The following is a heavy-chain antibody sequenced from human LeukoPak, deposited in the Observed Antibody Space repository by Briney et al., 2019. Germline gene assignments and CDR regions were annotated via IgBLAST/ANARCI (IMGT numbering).Heavy chain of an antibody. D-gene: IGHD6-19*01. CDR2: IYYGGST. Sequence: GSLRLSCAASGFTFSDHFMDWIRQPPGKGLEWIGGIYYGGSTYYNPSLKSRLTISADTSKNQFSLKVTSVTAADTAVYYCSTTTRGWYGVGDHWGQGALVTVSS. CDR3: STTTRGWYGVGDH. V-gene: IGHV4-38-2*01. J-gene: IGHJ4*02. CDR1: GFTFSDHF.